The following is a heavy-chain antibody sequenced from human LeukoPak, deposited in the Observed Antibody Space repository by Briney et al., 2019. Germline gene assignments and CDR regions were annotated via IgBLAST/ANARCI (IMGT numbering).Heavy chain of an antibody. CDR3: IAVAGTHDAFDI. J-gene: IGHJ3*02. V-gene: IGHV1-69*04. CDR1: GGTFSSYA. D-gene: IGHD6-19*01. Sequence: ASVKVSCKASGGTFSSYAISWVRQAPGQGLEWMGRIIPILGIANYAQKFQGRVTITVDKSTSTAYMELSSLRSEDTAVYYCIAVAGTHDAFDIWGQGTMVTVSS. CDR2: IIPILGIA.